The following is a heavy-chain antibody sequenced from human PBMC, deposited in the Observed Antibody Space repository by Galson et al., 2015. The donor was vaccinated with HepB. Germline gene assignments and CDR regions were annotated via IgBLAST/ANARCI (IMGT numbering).Heavy chain of an antibody. V-gene: IGHV1-8*02. CDR3: ARGIFGIKDD. CDR2: MNPNSGNT. CDR1: GYSFTNHD. Sequence: SVNVSCKASGYSFTNHDINWVRQATGQGLEWMGWMNPNSGNTGYAQKFQGRVIMTRSTSISTAYMELSRLTSEDTAVYYCARGIFGIKDDWGQGTTVTVSS. J-gene: IGHJ6*02. D-gene: IGHD3-3*02.